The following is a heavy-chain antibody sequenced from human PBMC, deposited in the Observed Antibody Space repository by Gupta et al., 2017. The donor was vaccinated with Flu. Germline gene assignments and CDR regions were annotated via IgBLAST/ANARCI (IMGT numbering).Heavy chain of an antibody. D-gene: IGHD2-15*01. Sequence: EVDLVESGGGCVQPGGSLRLARAACGPIFSAFWMNWVRQVPGKGLEWLAVIKKDGTETYYQDSVRGRFTISRDNVKNLLYLQMSRLNAEDTGLYYCAGGGGFLPVNWGQGTLVTVSS. J-gene: IGHJ4*02. CDR1: GPIFSAFW. CDR3: AGGGGFLPVN. CDR2: IKKDGTET. V-gene: IGHV3-7*01.